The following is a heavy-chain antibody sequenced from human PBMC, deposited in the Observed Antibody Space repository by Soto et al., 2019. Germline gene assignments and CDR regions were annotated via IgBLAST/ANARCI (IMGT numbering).Heavy chain of an antibody. D-gene: IGHD1-20*01. CDR3: ARDRAKWKDYYYYGMDV. CDR1: GGSISSGDDF. CDR2: IYYSGST. Sequence: QVQLQESGPGLVKPSQTLSLTCTVSGGSISSGDDFWTWIRQPPGKGLEWIGYIYYSGSTYYHPSLKSRLTMSVDTSKNQFSQKLSSVTAADTAVYYCARDRAKWKDYYYYGMDVWGQGTTVTVSS. V-gene: IGHV4-30-4*01. J-gene: IGHJ6*02.